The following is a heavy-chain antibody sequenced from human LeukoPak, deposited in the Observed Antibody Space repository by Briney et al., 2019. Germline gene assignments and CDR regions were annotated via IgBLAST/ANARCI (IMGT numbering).Heavy chain of an antibody. J-gene: IGHJ4*02. CDR3: ARRPYNSGFDY. Sequence: SETLSLTCTVSGGSISSSNYYWGWIRQPPGEGLEWIGTIFYSGSTYYNPSLKSRVTISVDTSKNQFSVKLGSVTPADTAVYYCARRPYNSGFDYWGQGTLVTVSS. CDR2: IFYSGST. D-gene: IGHD3-10*01. V-gene: IGHV4-39*01. CDR1: GGSISSSNYY.